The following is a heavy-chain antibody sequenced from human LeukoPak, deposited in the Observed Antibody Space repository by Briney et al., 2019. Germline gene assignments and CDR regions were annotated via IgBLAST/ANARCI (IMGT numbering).Heavy chain of an antibody. V-gene: IGHV1-58*02. J-gene: IGHJ4*02. CDR2: IVVGSGNT. CDR3: AAVSRNYYDSSGYYQGHDY. D-gene: IGHD3-22*01. Sequence: GTSVKVSCKASGFTFTSSAMQWVRQARGQRLEWIGWIVVGSGNTNYAQKFQERVTITRDMSTSTAYMEPSSLRSEDTAVYYCAAVSRNYYDSSGYYQGHDYWGQGTLVTVSS. CDR1: GFTFTSSA.